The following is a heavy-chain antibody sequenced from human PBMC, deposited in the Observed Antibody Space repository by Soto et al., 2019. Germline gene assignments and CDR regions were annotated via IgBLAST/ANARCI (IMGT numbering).Heavy chain of an antibody. J-gene: IGHJ3*02. V-gene: IGHV3-73*01. CDR3: TRATRTGSYYDSSGYYLDAFDI. CDR2: IRSKANSYAT. Sequence: GGSLRLSCAASGFTFSGSAMHWVRQASGKGLEWVGRIRSKANSYATAYAASVKGRFTISRDDSKNTAYLQMNSLKTEDTAVYYCTRATRTGSYYDSSGYYLDAFDIWGQGTMVTVSS. D-gene: IGHD3-22*01. CDR1: GFTFSGSA.